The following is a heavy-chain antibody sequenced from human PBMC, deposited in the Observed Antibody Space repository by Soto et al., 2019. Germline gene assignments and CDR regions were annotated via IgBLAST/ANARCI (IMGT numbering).Heavy chain of an antibody. Sequence: QVPLVQSGAEVKKPGSSVTVSCKASGGTFSSYAIHWVRQAPGQGLEWIGGIITMYGPAKYAQRFQGRVTITADESTTTVYMELTTLPSQDTAVYYCARVTSIVRGVIDKGFDPWGHGTLVTVSS. CDR1: GGTFSSYA. J-gene: IGHJ5*02. V-gene: IGHV1-69*01. CDR3: ARVTSIVRGVIDKGFDP. CDR2: IITMYGPA. D-gene: IGHD3-10*01.